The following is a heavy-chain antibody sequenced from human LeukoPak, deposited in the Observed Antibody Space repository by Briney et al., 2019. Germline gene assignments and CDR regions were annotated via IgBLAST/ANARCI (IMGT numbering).Heavy chain of an antibody. V-gene: IGHV1-2*06. J-gene: IGHJ5*01. CDR3: ARDPAKGGANNWFDP. CDR2: INPNSSGT. D-gene: IGHD1-26*01. CDR1: GYTFTGYY. Sequence: ASVKVSCKTSGYTFTGYYVHWVRQAPGQGLEWMGRINPNSSGTNYAQKFQGRVTVTRDTSISTAYMELSRLRSDDTAVYYCARDPAKGGANNWFDPWGQGTLVTVSS.